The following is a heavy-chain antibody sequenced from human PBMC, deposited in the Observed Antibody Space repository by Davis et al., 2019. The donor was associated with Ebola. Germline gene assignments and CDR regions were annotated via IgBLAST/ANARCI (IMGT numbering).Heavy chain of an antibody. CDR2: IYYSGST. CDR1: GGSITSSSYY. Sequence: SETLSLTCNVSGGSITSSSYYWGWIRQPPGKGLEWIGNIYYSGSTYYNPSLKSRVTISVDTSKNQFSLKLSAVTATDTAVYYCARLRKDDYTYGGTFDIWGQGTVVTVSS. J-gene: IGHJ3*02. D-gene: IGHD4-23*01. V-gene: IGHV4-39*01. CDR3: ARLRKDDYTYGGTFDI.